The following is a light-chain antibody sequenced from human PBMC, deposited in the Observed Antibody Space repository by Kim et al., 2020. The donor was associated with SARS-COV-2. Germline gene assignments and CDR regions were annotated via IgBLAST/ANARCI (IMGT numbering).Light chain of an antibody. CDR1: QSIGTR. Sequence: IQMTQSPSSLAASVGDRVTIACRASQSIGTRLNWYQQRPGKAPKLLIYAASTLQGGVPSRFSGTGSGTNFALTISSLQPEDFTTYYCQQSYSTPLLTFGGVTKVDIK. CDR3: QQSYSTPLLT. V-gene: IGKV1-39*01. J-gene: IGKJ4*01. CDR2: AAS.